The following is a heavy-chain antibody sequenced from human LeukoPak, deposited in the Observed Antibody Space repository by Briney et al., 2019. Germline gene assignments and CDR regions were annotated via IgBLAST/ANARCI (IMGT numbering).Heavy chain of an antibody. CDR2: ISYGGTNK. CDR3: ARDLAYGGKVGVFDY. Sequence: GGSLRLSCAASGFTFSIYVMHWVRQAPGKGLERVAVISYGGTNKDYTDSVKGRFTISRDDSRNTLYLQMNSLRAEDTAVYYCARDLAYGGKVGVFDYWGQGTLVTVSA. V-gene: IGHV3-30*03. CDR1: GFTFSIYV. D-gene: IGHD4-23*01. J-gene: IGHJ4*02.